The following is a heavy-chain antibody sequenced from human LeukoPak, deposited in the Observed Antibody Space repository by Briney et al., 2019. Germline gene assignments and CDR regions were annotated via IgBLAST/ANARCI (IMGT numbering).Heavy chain of an antibody. CDR1: GGSFSAYH. Sequence: PSETLSLTCGIFGGSFSAYHWSWIRQSPGKGLQWIGEIDHSRSSNYNPSLKSRVTISVDMSNNQLSLKLTSVTAADTAVYYCARGRAGRRHPWYFDLWGRGTLVSVSS. CDR3: ARGRAGRRHPWYFDL. V-gene: IGHV4-34*01. CDR2: IDHSRSS. J-gene: IGHJ2*01. D-gene: IGHD6-6*01.